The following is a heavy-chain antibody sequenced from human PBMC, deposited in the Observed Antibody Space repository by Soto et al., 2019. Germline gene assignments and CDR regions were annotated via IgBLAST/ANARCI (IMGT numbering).Heavy chain of an antibody. Sequence: PGGSLRLSFAASGFTVSSNYMSWVRQAPGKGLEWVSVIYSGGSTYYADSVKGRFTISRDNSKNTLYLQMNSLRAEDTAVYYCARESRNYYDSSGYYYYWGQGT. CDR2: IYSGGST. J-gene: IGHJ4*02. CDR1: GFTVSSNY. D-gene: IGHD3-22*01. CDR3: ARESRNYYDSSGYYYY. V-gene: IGHV3-53*01.